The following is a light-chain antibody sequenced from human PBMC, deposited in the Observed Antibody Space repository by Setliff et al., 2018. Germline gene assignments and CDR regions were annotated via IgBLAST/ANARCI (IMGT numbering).Light chain of an antibody. V-gene: IGLV1-44*01. CDR3: AAWDDSLNGRV. CDR2: SNN. Sequence: KRATISCSGSSSNIGSNTVNWYQQLPGTAPKLLIYSNNQRPSGVPDRFSGSKSGTSASLAISGLQSEDEADYYCAAWDDSLNGRVFGTGTKVTVL. J-gene: IGLJ1*01. CDR1: SSNIGSNT.